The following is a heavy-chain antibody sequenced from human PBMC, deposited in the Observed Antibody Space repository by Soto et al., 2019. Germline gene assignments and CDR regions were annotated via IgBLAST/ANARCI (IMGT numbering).Heavy chain of an antibody. CDR1: GFIFSTHA. CDR3: AKGGYFFYYGMDV. CDR2: ISGSGGRT. V-gene: IGHV3-23*01. Sequence: EVQLLASGGGLEQPGESLRLSCAASGFIFSTHAMSWVGQAPGKGLEWVSSISGSGGRTHYAESVKGRFTISRDNSENTLYLHMDSLRAEDTATYYCAKGGYFFYYGMDVWGQGTTVTVSS. D-gene: IGHD1-26*01. J-gene: IGHJ6*02.